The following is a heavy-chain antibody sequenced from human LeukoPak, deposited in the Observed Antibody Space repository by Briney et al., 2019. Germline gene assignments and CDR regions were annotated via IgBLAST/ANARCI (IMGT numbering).Heavy chain of an antibody. D-gene: IGHD1-7*01. CDR3: ARVHWNYDGLAWFDP. V-gene: IGHV4-4*07. Sequence: PSETLSLTCTVSGGSIDSYSWSWIRQPAGKGLEWIGRIFTSGATFYNPSLKTRVTVSIATSKNQFSLKLSSVTAADTAVYYCARVHWNYDGLAWFDPWGQGTLVTVSS. CDR1: GGSIDSYS. CDR2: IFTSGAT. J-gene: IGHJ5*02.